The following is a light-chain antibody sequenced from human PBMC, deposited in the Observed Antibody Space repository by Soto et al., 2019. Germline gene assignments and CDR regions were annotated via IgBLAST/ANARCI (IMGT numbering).Light chain of an antibody. J-gene: IGKJ4*01. CDR1: QIISSY. V-gene: IGKV1-39*01. Sequence: DIQMPQSPSSLSASVGDRVTSTCRASQIISSYLSWYQQKPGKAPKLLINVASTLQSGVPSRFSGSGSVTDFTLAISSLQPEDFATYYCQERSSTPQTFGGGNRVASK. CDR2: VAS. CDR3: QERSSTPQT.